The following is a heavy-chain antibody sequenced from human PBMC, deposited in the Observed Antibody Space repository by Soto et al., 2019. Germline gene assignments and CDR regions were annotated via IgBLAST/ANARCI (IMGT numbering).Heavy chain of an antibody. D-gene: IGHD1-1*01. CDR3: VRDGTKTLRDWFDP. V-gene: IGHV4-4*07. CDR2: IYATGTT. Sequence: LSLTCTVSGASISGFYWSWIRKSAGKGLEWIGRIYATGTTDYNPSLKSRVMMSVDTSKKQFSLKLRSVTAADTAVYYCVRDGTKTLRDWFDPWGQGISVTSPQ. J-gene: IGHJ5*02. CDR1: GASISGFY.